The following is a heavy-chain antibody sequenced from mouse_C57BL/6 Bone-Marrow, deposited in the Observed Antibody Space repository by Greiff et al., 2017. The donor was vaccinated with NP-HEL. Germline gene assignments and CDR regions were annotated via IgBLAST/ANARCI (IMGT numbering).Heavy chain of an antibody. CDR1: GFNIKDYY. D-gene: IGHD1-1*01. V-gene: IGHV14-1*01. CDR2: IDPEDGDT. CDR3: TTGITSVVDYAMDY. J-gene: IGHJ4*01. Sequence: DVKLQESGAELVRPGASVKLSCTASGFNIKDYYMHWVKQRPEQGLEWIGRIDPEDGDTEYAPKFQGKATMTADTSSNTAYLQISSLTSEDTAVYYCTTGITSVVDYAMDYWGQGTSVTVSS.